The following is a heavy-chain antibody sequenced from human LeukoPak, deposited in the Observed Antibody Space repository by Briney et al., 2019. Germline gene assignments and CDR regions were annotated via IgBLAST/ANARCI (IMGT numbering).Heavy chain of an antibody. CDR2: TSSDGTVK. CDR3: ARRVSGCSGGSCLYYFDY. Sequence: PGGSLRLSCAASGFTFSTYAMHWVRQAPGKGLEWVAVTSSDGTVKYYPDSVKGRFTISRDNSKSTLYLQMNSLRAEDTAVYYCARRVSGCSGGSCLYYFDYWGQGSLVTVSS. CDR1: GFTFSTYA. D-gene: IGHD2-15*01. V-gene: IGHV3-30-3*01. J-gene: IGHJ4*02.